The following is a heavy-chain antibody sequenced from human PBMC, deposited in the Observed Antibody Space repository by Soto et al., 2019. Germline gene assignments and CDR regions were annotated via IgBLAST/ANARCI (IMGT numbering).Heavy chain of an antibody. D-gene: IGHD6-13*01. CDR1: GFTLISYG. CDR2: IWYDGDSK. CDR3: AREVGVPGAGGRNYYYYGMDV. J-gene: IGHJ6*02. Sequence: GGSLRLSCVASGFTLISYGMHWVRQAPGKGLEWVAIIWYDGDSKKYADSVKGRFTISRDYSKNTLNLQMNSLKVEDTAVYYCAREVGVPGAGGRNYYYYGMDVWGQGTTVTVSS. V-gene: IGHV3-33*01.